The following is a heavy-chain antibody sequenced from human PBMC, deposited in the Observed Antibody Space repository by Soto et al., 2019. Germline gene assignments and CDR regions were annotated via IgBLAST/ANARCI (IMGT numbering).Heavy chain of an antibody. CDR1: GFSFSSYA. Sequence: PGGSLRLSCAASGFSFSSYAMSWVRQAPGKGLEWVSVINGRGGSKYYADSVKGRFTISRDNSKNTVYPQMNSLRGEDTAVYYCAKDEKYYDSTGYFDYWGQGTLVTVSS. V-gene: IGHV3-23*01. CDR3: AKDEKYYDSTGYFDY. CDR2: INGRGGSK. J-gene: IGHJ4*02. D-gene: IGHD3-22*01.